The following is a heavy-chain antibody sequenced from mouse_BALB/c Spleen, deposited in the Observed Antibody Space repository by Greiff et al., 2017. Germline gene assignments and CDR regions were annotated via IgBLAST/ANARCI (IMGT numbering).Heavy chain of an antibody. CDR2: IDPSDSYT. Sequence: VKLQQPGAELVKPGASVKLSCKASGYTFTSYWMHWVKQRPGQGLEWIGEIDPSDSYTNYNQKFKGKATLTVDKSSSTAYMQLSSLTSEDSAVYYCARNYRYDGYYFDYWGQGTTLTVSS. V-gene: IGHV1-69*02. CDR1: GYTFTSYW. CDR3: ARNYRYDGYYFDY. D-gene: IGHD2-14*01. J-gene: IGHJ2*01.